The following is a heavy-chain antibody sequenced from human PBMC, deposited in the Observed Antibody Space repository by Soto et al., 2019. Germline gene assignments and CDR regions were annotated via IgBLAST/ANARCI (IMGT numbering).Heavy chain of an antibody. CDR2: IFYSGGT. V-gene: IGHV4-39*01. Sequence: PETLSLTCAVSGGSISSGGYYWAWIRQSPGKGLEWIGTIFYSGGTFYTPSLKSRVTMSVDTSNNQFSLKLSSVTAADTAVYYCARQASGYYYGWFDPWGQGTLVTVSS. J-gene: IGHJ5*02. CDR1: GGSISSGGYY. D-gene: IGHD3-22*01. CDR3: ARQASGYYYGWFDP.